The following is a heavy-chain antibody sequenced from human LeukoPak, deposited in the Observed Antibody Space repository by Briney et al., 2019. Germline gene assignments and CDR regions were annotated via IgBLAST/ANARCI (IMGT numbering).Heavy chain of an antibody. CDR3: ARVPGYCSGGSCLLDAFDI. D-gene: IGHD2-15*01. Sequence: PGGSLRLSCAASGFTFSSYGMHWVRQAPGKGLEWVAVISYDGSNKYYADSVKGRFTISRDNSKNTLYLQMNSLRAEDTAVYYCARVPGYCSGGSCLLDAFDIWGQGTMVTVSS. J-gene: IGHJ3*02. CDR2: ISYDGSNK. V-gene: IGHV3-30*19. CDR1: GFTFSSYG.